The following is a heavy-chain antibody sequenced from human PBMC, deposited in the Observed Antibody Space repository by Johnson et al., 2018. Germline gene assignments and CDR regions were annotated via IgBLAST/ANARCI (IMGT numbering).Heavy chain of an antibody. CDR3: ARGPTDWKYFSGGSCLYYYYYYMDV. Sequence: QVQLVESGAEVKKPGASVKVSCKASGYTFTSYAMHWVRQAPGQRLEWMGWINAGNGNTKYSQKFQGRVTITRDTPASTAYMELSSLSSENTAVYYCARGPTDWKYFSGGSCLYYYYYYMDVWGKGTTVTVSS. CDR1: GYTFTSYA. V-gene: IGHV1-3*01. CDR2: INAGNGNT. J-gene: IGHJ6*03. D-gene: IGHD2-15*01.